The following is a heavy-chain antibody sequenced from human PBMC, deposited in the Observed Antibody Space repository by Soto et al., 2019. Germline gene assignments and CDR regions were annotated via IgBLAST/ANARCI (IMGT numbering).Heavy chain of an antibody. V-gene: IGHV4-30-4*01. J-gene: IGHJ4*02. D-gene: IGHD4-17*01. CDR2: IYYSGST. Sequence: SETLSLTCTVSGGSISSGDYYWSWIRQPPGKGLEWIGYIYYSGSTYYNPSLKSRVTISVDTSKNQFSLKLSSVTAADTAVYFCAGSTVTTPMVFDYWGQGTLVTVSS. CDR3: AGSTVTTPMVFDY. CDR1: GGSISSGDYY.